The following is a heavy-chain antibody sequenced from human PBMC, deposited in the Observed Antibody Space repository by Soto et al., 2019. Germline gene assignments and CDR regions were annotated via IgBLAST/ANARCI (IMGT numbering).Heavy chain of an antibody. CDR2: IYSGGST. D-gene: IGHD3-3*01. CDR1: GFTVSSNY. V-gene: IGHV3-53*01. CDR3: ARDGTDSSDTYYDFWSGPRGHYYGMDV. J-gene: IGHJ6*02. Sequence: PGGSLRLSCAASGFTVSSNYMSWVRQAPGKGLEWVSVIYSGGSTYYADSVKGRFTISRDNSKNTLYLQMNSLRAEDTAVYYCARDGTDSSDTYYDFWSGPRGHYYGMDVWGQGTTVTVSS.